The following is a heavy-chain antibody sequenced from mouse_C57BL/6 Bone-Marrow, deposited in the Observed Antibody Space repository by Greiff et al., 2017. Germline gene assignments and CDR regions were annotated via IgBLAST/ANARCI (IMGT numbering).Heavy chain of an antibody. V-gene: IGHV3-6*01. CDR1: GYSITSGYY. Sequence: VQLQQSGPGLVKPSQSLSLTCSVTGYSITSGYYWNWIRQFPGNKLEWMGYISYDGSNNYNPSLKNRISITRDTSKNQFFLKLNSVTTEDTATYYCARQLRPAGFAYWGQGTLVTVSA. J-gene: IGHJ3*01. CDR3: ARQLRPAGFAY. CDR2: ISYDGSN. D-gene: IGHD3-2*02.